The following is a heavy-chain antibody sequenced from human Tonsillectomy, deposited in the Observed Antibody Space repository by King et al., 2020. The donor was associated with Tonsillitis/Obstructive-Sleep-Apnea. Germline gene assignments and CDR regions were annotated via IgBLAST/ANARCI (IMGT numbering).Heavy chain of an antibody. Sequence: VQLVQSGGGLVKPGGSLRLSCAASGFTFSNAWMSWVRQAPGKGLEWVGRIKSKTDCGTTDYAAPVKGRFTISRDDSKNTLYLQMNSLKTEDTAVYYCPLCSSTSCYSYAFDIWGQGTMVTVSS. CDR2: IKSKTDCGTT. D-gene: IGHD2-2*01. CDR1: GFTFSNAW. CDR3: PLCSSTSCYSYAFDI. V-gene: IGHV3-15*01. J-gene: IGHJ3*02.